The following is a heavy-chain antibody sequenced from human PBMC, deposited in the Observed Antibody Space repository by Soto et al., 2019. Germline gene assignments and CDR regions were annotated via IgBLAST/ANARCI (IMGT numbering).Heavy chain of an antibody. D-gene: IGHD4-17*01. J-gene: IGHJ3*02. Sequence: VQLLESGGGLVQPGGSLRLSCVASGFTFSIYAMSWVRQAPGKGLEWVSALNAGGDNTYYADSVKGRFTISRDNSMSALYLQMNSLRIEDTAVYYCAHPRGYGVFDAYDIWGQGTMVTVSS. CDR2: LNAGGDNT. CDR1: GFTFSIYA. CDR3: AHPRGYGVFDAYDI. V-gene: IGHV3-23*01.